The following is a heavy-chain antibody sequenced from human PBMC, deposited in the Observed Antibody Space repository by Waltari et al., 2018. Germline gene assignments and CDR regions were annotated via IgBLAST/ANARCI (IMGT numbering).Heavy chain of an antibody. V-gene: IGHV4-4*09. CDR1: GDSISSYY. CDR3: ARDDYYGSGSLDS. Sequence: QVQLQESGPGLVKASETLSLICSVSGDSISSYYWSWIRQPPGKGLEWIGYISTSGSTNDNPPLRGRVTISVDTSKNQFSLKLGSVTAADTALYYCARDDYYGSGSLDSWGQGALVTVSS. CDR2: ISTSGST. J-gene: IGHJ4*02. D-gene: IGHD3-10*01.